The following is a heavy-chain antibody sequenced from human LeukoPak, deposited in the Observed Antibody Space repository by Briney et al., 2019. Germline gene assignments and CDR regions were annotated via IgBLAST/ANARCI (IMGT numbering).Heavy chain of an antibody. CDR1: GFSFSTYG. D-gene: IGHD3-9*01. CDR3: AKRNYDILTGYQKPYYY. Sequence: GGTLRLSCVASGFSFSTYGMNWVRQAPGKGVEWVSGISGSGASTYYADSVKGRFTISRDNSKNTLYLQMNSLRAEDTAVYYCAKRNYDILTGYQKPYYYWGQGTLVTVSS. V-gene: IGHV3-23*01. J-gene: IGHJ4*02. CDR2: ISGSGAST.